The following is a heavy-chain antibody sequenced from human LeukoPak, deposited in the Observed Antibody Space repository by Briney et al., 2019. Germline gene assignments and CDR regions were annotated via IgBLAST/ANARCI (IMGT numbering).Heavy chain of an antibody. CDR3: ATWDDYGDYVAFEY. V-gene: IGHV3-21*01. CDR2: ISSSATYI. J-gene: IGHJ4*02. Sequence: GGSLRLSCAGSGFTFSSYTMNWVRQAPGKGLEWVSSISSSATYIYYADSVRGRFTIPRDDAKNSLFLHMNSLRAEDTAVYYCATWDDYGDYVAFEYWGQGTLVTVSS. D-gene: IGHD4-17*01. CDR1: GFTFSSYT.